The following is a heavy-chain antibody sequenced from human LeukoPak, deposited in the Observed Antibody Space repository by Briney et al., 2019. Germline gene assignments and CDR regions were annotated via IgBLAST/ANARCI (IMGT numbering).Heavy chain of an antibody. D-gene: IGHD5-18*01. J-gene: IGHJ6*03. Sequence: GGSLRLSCAASGFTFSSHGMSWVRQAPGKGLEWVSAISGSGGSTYYVDSVKGRFTISRDNSKSTLDLQMNSLRGEDTAVYYCAKSWRGRGYWYGYGPSEYYYYMDVWGKGTTVTISS. CDR3: AKSWRGRGYWYGYGPSEYYYYMDV. CDR1: GFTFSSHG. V-gene: IGHV3-23*01. CDR2: ISGSGGST.